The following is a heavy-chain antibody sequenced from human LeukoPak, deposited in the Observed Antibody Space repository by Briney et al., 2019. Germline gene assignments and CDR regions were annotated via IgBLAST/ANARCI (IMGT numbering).Heavy chain of an antibody. V-gene: IGHV3-43D*03. CDR1: GFTFDDYA. CDR3: AKAKSLHYYYYMDV. J-gene: IGHJ6*03. CDR2: ISWDGGST. Sequence: GGSLRLSCAPSGFTFDDYATHWVRHARGEGVEWVSLISWDGGSTYYADPVKGRFTISRDNNKNSLYLQMNSLRAEDTALYYCAKAKSLHYYYYMDVWGKGTTVTVSS.